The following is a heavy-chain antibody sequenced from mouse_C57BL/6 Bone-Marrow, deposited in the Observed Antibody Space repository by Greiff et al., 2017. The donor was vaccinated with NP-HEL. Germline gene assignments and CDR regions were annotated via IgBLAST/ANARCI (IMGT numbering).Heavy chain of an antibody. Sequence: VKLVESGAELVRPGASVKLSCKASGYTFTDYYINWVKQRPGQGLEWIARIYPGSGNTYYNEKFKGKATLTAEKSSSTAYMQLSSLTSEDSAVYFCARRLLFDYWGQGTTLTVSS. D-gene: IGHD2-10*01. J-gene: IGHJ2*01. CDR3: ARRLLFDY. CDR1: GYTFTDYY. CDR2: IYPGSGNT. V-gene: IGHV1-76*01.